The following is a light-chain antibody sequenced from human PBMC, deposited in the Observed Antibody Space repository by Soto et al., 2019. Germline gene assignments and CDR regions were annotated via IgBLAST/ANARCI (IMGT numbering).Light chain of an antibody. CDR2: GAS. V-gene: IGKV3-15*01. CDR3: QQYNNWPVT. Sequence: EIVMTQSPATLSVSPGERATLSCRASQSVSSNLAWYHLKPGQAPRLLIYGASTRATGIPARFSGSGSGTEFTLNISSLQSEDFAVYYCQQYNNWPVTFGQGTKVEIK. CDR1: QSVSSN. J-gene: IGKJ1*01.